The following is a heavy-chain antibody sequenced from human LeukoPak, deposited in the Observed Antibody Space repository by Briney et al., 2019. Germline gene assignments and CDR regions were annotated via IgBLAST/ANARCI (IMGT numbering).Heavy chain of an antibody. J-gene: IGHJ4*02. V-gene: IGHV4-59*12. CDR3: ATAETAAGTVN. D-gene: IGHD6-13*01. CDR2: ISYSGST. CDR1: GGSISSYY. Sequence: SETLSLTCTVSGGSISSYYWSWIRQPPGKGLEWIGYISYSGSTNYNPSLKSRVTMSVDTSKNQFSLKLSSVTAADTAVYYCATAETAAGTVNWGQGTPVTISS.